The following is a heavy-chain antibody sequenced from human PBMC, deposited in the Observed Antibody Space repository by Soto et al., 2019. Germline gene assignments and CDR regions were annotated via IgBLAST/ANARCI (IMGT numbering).Heavy chain of an antibody. J-gene: IGHJ1*01. CDR3: ATGKYSYDTIDYPILHH. CDR1: GFTFSNFD. Sequence: ASVKVSCKTSGFTFSNFDINWVRLATGQGLEWMAWMNPNSGDTGYTQKFQGRITTTRDTSTRTAYMELSSLRAEDTAVYYCATGKYSYDTIDYPILHHWGQGTPVTIPS. V-gene: IGHV1-8*03. D-gene: IGHD3-22*01. CDR2: MNPNSGDT.